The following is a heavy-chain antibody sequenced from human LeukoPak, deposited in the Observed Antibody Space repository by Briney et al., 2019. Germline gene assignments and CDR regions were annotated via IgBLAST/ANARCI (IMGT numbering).Heavy chain of an antibody. CDR3: ARTLVLELDY. CDR2: ISSSSSTI. Sequence: PGGSLRLSCAASGFTFSSYSMNWVRQAPGKGLEWVSYISSSSSTIYYADSVKGRFTISRDNAKNSLYLQMNSLRAEDTAVYYCARTLVLELDYWGQGTLVTVSS. CDR1: GFTFSSYS. J-gene: IGHJ4*02. V-gene: IGHV3-48*01.